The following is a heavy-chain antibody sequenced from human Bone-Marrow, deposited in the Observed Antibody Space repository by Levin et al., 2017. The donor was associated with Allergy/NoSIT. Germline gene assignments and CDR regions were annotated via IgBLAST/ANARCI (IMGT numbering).Heavy chain of an antibody. Sequence: AGGSLRLSCAASGFSFSDSAMTWVRQAPGKGLEWVSYIDRSGSTIHYSDSVRGRFTVSRDNAKNSLSLQMNGLGAEDTAVYYCWVATTVLGKYWGQGTLVTVSS. CDR3: WVATTVLGKY. V-gene: IGHV3-11*01. CDR2: IDRSGSTI. D-gene: IGHD1-14*01. J-gene: IGHJ4*02. CDR1: GFSFSDSA.